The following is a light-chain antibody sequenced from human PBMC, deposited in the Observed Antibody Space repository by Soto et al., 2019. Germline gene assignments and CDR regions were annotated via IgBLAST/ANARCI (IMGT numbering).Light chain of an antibody. J-gene: IGKJ5*01. Sequence: DIQMTQSPSSLCASVGARVTITCQASQDISNYLNWYQQKPGKAPKLLIYAASTSQSGVPSRFSGSGSGTDFTLTIRSLQPEDSATYDCQQLNSYLTFGQGTRLEIK. CDR3: QQLNSYLT. CDR1: QDISNY. CDR2: AAS. V-gene: IGKV1-9*01.